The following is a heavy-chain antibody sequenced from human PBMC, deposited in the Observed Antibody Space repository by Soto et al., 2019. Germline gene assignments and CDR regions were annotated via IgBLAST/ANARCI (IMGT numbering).Heavy chain of an antibody. D-gene: IGHD4-17*01. CDR2: INPSGGST. J-gene: IGHJ6*02. Sequence: ASVKVSCKASGYTFTSYYMHWVRQAPAQGLEWMGIINPSGGSTSYAQKFQGRVTMTRDTSTSTVYMELSSLRSEDTAVYYCARDLGPTTVTNFWPGDMDVWGQGTTVTVSS. V-gene: IGHV1-46*01. CDR3: ARDLGPTTVTNFWPGDMDV. CDR1: GYTFTSYY.